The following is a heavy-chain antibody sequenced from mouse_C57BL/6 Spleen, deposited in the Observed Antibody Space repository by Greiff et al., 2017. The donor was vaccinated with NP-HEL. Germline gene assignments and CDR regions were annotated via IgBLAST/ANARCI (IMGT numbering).Heavy chain of an antibody. CDR1: GYAFTNYL. J-gene: IGHJ3*01. CDR2: INPGSGGT. D-gene: IGHD1-1*01. V-gene: IGHV1-54*01. Sequence: VQLVESGAELVRPGTSVKVSCKASGYAFTNYLIEWVKQRPGQGLEWIGVINPGSGGTNYNEKFKGKATLTADKSSSTAYMQLSSLTSEDSAVYFCARRAYYYGKPLAYWGQGTLVTVSA. CDR3: ARRAYYYGKPLAY.